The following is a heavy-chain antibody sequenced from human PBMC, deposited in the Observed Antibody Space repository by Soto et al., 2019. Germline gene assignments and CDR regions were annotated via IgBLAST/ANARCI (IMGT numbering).Heavy chain of an antibody. J-gene: IGHJ6*02. D-gene: IGHD3-3*01. CDR2: ISSSGSYI. V-gene: IGHV3-21*01. Sequence: GGSLRLSCAASGFTFSSYSMNWVRQAPGKGLEWVSSISSSGSYIYYADSVKGRFTISRGNAKNSLYLQMNSLRAEDTAVYYCARDRITIFGVVTKTHYGMDVWGQGTTVTVSS. CDR1: GFTFSSYS. CDR3: ARDRITIFGVVTKTHYGMDV.